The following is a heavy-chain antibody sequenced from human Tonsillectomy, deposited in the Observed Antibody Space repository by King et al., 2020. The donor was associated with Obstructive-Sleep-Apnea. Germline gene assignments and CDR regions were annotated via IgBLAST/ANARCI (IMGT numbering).Heavy chain of an antibody. D-gene: IGHD2-15*01. J-gene: IGHJ4*02. CDR1: GGSISRGAYS. Sequence: VQLQESGPGLVKPSQTLSLTCAVSGGSISRGAYSWNWIRQPPGKGLEWIGHTFYGGSTYYNPSLKSRITISIDTFENQFSLKLNSVTAADTAVYYCVSEYCSGGSCSLDYWGQGTPVTVSS. CDR3: VSEYCSGGSCSLDY. CDR2: TFYGGST. V-gene: IGHV4-30-4*07.